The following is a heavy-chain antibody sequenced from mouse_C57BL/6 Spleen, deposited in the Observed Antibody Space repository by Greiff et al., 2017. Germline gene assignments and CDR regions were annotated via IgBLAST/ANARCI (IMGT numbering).Heavy chain of an antibody. CDR2: ISNLAYSI. J-gene: IGHJ1*03. D-gene: IGHD2-3*01. V-gene: IGHV5-15*01. Sequence: EVMLVESGGGLVQPGGSLKLSCAASGFTFSDYGMAWVRQAPRKGPEWVAFISNLAYSIYYADTVTGRFTISRENAKNTLYLEMSSLRSEDTAMYYCARLGDGYWYFDVWGTGTTVTVSS. CDR3: ARLGDGYWYFDV. CDR1: GFTFSDYG.